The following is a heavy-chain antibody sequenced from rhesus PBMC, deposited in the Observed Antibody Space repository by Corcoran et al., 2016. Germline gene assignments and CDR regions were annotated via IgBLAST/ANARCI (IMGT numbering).Heavy chain of an antibody. CDR3: ARGSIAAAGTHYFDY. J-gene: IGHJ4*01. CDR2: IYGSGSST. V-gene: IGHV4-169*01. CDR1: GGSISSSY. Sequence: QLQLQESGPGLVKPSETLSVTCAVSGGSISSSYWSWIRQAPGKGLEWIGSIYGSGSSTNYNPSVKSLVTRSVDTSKNQLSLMLSSVNTADTAVYYCARGSIAAAGTHYFDYWGQGVLVTVSS. D-gene: IGHD6-25*01.